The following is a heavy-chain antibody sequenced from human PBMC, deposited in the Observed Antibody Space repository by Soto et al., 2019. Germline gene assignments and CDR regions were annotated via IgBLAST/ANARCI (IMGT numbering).Heavy chain of an antibody. CDR1: DYSISSGYF. V-gene: IGHV4-38-2*01. Sequence: SETLSLTCAVSDYSISSGYFWGWVRPPPGKGLVWIGSIYHSGSTYYNPSLKSRVTISVDTSKNTLYLQMNSLRAEDTAVYYCAILGSGYWNFDYWGQGTLVTVSS. D-gene: IGHD3-22*01. CDR2: IYHSGST. CDR3: AILGSGYWNFDY. J-gene: IGHJ4*02.